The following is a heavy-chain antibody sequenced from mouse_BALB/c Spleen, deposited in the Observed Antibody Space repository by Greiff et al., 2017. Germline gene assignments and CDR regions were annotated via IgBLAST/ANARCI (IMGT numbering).Heavy chain of an antibody. J-gene: IGHJ3*01. CDR1: GYTFTDYE. D-gene: IGHD2-3*01. V-gene: IGHV1-15*01. Sequence: QVQLQQSGAELVRPGASVTLSCKASGYTFTDYEMHWVKQTPVHGLEWIGAIDPETGGTAYNQKFKGKATLTADKSSSTAYMELRSLTSEDSAVYYCTRDGYYSFAYWGQGTLVTVSA. CDR3: TRDGYYSFAY. CDR2: IDPETGGT.